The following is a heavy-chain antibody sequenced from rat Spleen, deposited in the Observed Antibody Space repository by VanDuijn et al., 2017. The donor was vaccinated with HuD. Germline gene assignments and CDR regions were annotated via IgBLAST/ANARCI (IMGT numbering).Heavy chain of an antibody. CDR1: GFTFSDYI. J-gene: IGHJ2*01. CDR2: IRYDGGST. D-gene: IGHD1-11*01. CDR3: TREGGSEGFDY. V-gene: IGHV5-7*01. Sequence: EVQLVESGGGLVQPGRSLKLSCAASGFTFSDYIMAWVRQAPKKGLEWVATIRYDGGSTYYRDSVKGRFTISRDNAKSTLYLQRNSLRSEDTATYYCTREGGSEGFDYWGQGVMVTVSS.